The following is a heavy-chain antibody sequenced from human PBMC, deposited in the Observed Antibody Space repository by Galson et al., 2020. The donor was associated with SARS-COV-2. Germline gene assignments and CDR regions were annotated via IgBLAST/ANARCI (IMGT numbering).Heavy chain of an antibody. J-gene: IGHJ4*02. CDR2: IWYDGSNK. CDR3: ASDSSGWYYFDY. V-gene: IGHV3-33*01. Sequence: GGSLRLSCAASGFTFSSYGMHWVRQAPGKGLEWVAVIWYDGSNKYYADSVKGRFTISRDNSKNTLYLQMNSLRAEDTAVYYCASDSSGWYYFDYWGQGTLVTVSS. CDR1: GFTFSSYG. D-gene: IGHD6-19*01.